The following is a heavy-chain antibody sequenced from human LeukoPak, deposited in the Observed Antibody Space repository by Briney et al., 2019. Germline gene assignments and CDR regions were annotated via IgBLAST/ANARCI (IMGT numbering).Heavy chain of an antibody. CDR2: IMRDGSEE. CDR1: VFIFSRRW. D-gene: IGHD1-26*01. V-gene: IGHV3-7*01. Sequence: GGTLRLFRAACVFIFSRRWMIWVRQAPGKGLEGVANIMRDGSEEYYVDSVKGRFTISRDNAKNSLYLQMNSLRAEDTAVYYCASLLGDKTIFDYWGQGTLVTVSS. CDR3: ASLLGDKTIFDY. J-gene: IGHJ4*02.